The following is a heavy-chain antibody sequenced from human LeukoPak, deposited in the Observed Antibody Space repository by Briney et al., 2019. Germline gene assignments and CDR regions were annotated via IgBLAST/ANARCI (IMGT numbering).Heavy chain of an antibody. CDR1: GFSPSSYT. Sequence: RGSPRLSCVAPGFSPSSYTMHWVRQAPRKGLGWVAVLSYDGSNKYYADSGKSRFTNSRYHSKNMLYVQMNSLRAEDTAVYYCARDRIALAVDPEACYYGGRGTLVMVSS. V-gene: IGHV3-30-3*01. J-gene: IGHJ4*02. CDR2: LSYDGSNK. CDR3: ARDRIALAVDPEACYY. D-gene: IGHD6-19*01.